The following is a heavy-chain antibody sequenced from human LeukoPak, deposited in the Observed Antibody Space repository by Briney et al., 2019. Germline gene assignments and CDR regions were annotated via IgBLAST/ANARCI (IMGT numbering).Heavy chain of an antibody. V-gene: IGHV4-34*01. J-gene: IGHJ6*03. CDR1: GGSFSGYY. Sequence: PSETLSLTCAINGGSFSGYYVTWIRQAPGKGLEWIGEINPRGSTIHNPSLKSRVTISPDTSKNQFSLKLSSVTAADTAVYYCARETKLLANPQYYFFMDVWGKGTTVTVSS. CDR3: ARETKLLANPQYYFFMDV. D-gene: IGHD2-15*01. CDR2: INPRGST.